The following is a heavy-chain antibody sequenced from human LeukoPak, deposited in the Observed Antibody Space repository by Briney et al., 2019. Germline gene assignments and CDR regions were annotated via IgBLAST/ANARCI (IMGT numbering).Heavy chain of an antibody. V-gene: IGHV3-30*02. J-gene: IGHJ3*02. CDR1: GGMFSSYC. CDR3: AKFDTVMVKHGACDI. CDR2: IQHDGSGQ. Sequence: PGGSLRLSCTASGGMFSSYCMHWVRQAPGKGLEWMAYIQHDGSGQFYADSVKGRFTICRDNSKNTVYLQMNSLRVEDTALYYCAKFDTVMVKHGACDIWGLGTMVTVSS. D-gene: IGHD5-18*01.